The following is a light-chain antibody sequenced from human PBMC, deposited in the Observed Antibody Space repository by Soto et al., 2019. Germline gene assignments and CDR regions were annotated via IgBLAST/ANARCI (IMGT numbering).Light chain of an antibody. V-gene: IGKV3-20*01. J-gene: IGKJ4*01. CDR3: QQYGSSPLT. CDR1: QGVSNNY. Sequence: EIVLTQSACTLSWSTGERATLSCRASQGVSNNYLAWYQQKPGQAPRPVIYGASSRATGIPDRFSGSGYGADFNLTISRLETEDFAVYYCQQYGSSPLTFGGGTKVDIK. CDR2: GAS.